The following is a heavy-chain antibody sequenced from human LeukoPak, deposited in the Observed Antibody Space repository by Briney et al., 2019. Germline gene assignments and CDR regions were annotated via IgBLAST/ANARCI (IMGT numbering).Heavy chain of an antibody. CDR1: GGSVSSGSYY. CDR2: IYYSGST. V-gene: IGHV4-61*01. D-gene: IGHD3-22*01. CDR3: ARLDYYDSSGFDY. Sequence: SETLSLTCTVSGGSVSSGSYYWSWIRQPPGKGLEWIGYIYYSGSTNYNPSLKSRVTISVDTSKNQFSLRLSSVTAADTAVYYCARLDYYDSSGFDYWGQGTLVTVSS. J-gene: IGHJ4*02.